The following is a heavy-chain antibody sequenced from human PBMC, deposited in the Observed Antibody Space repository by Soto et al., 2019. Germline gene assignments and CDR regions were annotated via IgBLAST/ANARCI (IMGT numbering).Heavy chain of an antibody. CDR3: RSSSRYSTDV. Sequence: QLQLQESGPGLVKPSETLSLSCTVSGGSITSSFYWAWIRQPPGKGLEWIGSIYGTGNTYYNPSLKGRVTISADTSKNQFSLNLISVTAADTAVYYCRSSSRYSTDVWGQGATVTVSS. CDR2: IYGTGNT. J-gene: IGHJ6*02. V-gene: IGHV4-39*01. D-gene: IGHD6-13*01. CDR1: GGSITSSFY.